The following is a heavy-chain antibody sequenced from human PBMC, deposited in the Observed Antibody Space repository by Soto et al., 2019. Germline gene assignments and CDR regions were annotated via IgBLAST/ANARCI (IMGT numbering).Heavy chain of an antibody. CDR1: GYTFTSYA. CDR3: AIPPSPTTYSSVLSGDLDY. J-gene: IGHJ4*02. Sequence: GAGVKVSCKASGYTFTSYAMHWVRQAPGQRLEWMGWINAGNGNTKYSQKFQGRVTITRDTSASTAYMELSSLRSEDTAVYYCAIPPSPTTYSSVLSGDLDYWGQGTLVTSPQ. D-gene: IGHD6-19*01. V-gene: IGHV1-3*01. CDR2: INAGNGNT.